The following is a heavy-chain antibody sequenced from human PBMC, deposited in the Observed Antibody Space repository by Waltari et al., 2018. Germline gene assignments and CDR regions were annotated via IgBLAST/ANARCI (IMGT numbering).Heavy chain of an antibody. V-gene: IGHV1-8*03. CDR2: MNPNSGNT. Sequence: QVQLVQSGAEVKKPGASVKVSCKASGYTFTSYDINWVRQATGQGLEWRGWMNPNSGNTGYAQKFQGIVTITRNTSISTAYMELSSLRSEDTAVYYCARGQGILWFRDRSFHPWGQGTLVTVSS. D-gene: IGHD3-10*01. J-gene: IGHJ5*02. CDR1: GYTFTSYD. CDR3: ARGQGILWFRDRSFHP.